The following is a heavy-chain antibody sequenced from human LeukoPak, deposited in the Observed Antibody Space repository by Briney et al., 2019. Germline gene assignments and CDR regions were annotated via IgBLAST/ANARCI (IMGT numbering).Heavy chain of an antibody. V-gene: IGHV3-23*01. CDR3: AINGRDDHDKYFFDF. J-gene: IGHJ4*02. Sequence: GGSLRLSCAGSGFIFRNYAMSWVRQAPGMGLEWVSAISGSGVGTNYADSVKGRFTISRDNSKNTLYLQMNSLRAEDTAVFYCAINGRDDHDKYFFDFWGQGTQVTVSS. CDR2: ISGSGVGT. D-gene: IGHD1-20*01. CDR1: GFIFRNYA.